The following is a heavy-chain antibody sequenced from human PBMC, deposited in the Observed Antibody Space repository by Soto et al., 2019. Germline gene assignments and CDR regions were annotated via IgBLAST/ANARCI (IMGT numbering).Heavy chain of an antibody. CDR3: VRNWRYYGGDYYYGMDA. V-gene: IGHV2-5*02. CDR1: GFSLNTGGVG. CDR2: IYWDDDE. J-gene: IGHJ6*02. Sequence: ITLKESGPTLVKPTQTLTLTCTFSGFSLNTGGVGVGWVRQPRGKAMEWLALIYWDDDERYRPSLRSRLNITKDTINNQVVLTMTNMDPEDTATYSCVRNWRYYGGDYYYGMDAWGQGTTVTLSS. D-gene: IGHD3-10*01.